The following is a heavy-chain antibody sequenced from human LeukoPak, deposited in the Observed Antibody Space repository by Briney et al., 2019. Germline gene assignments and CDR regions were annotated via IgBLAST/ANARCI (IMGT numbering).Heavy chain of an antibody. V-gene: IGHV1-8*01. CDR2: MNPNSGNT. CDR1: GYTFTSYD. D-gene: IGHD3-10*01. J-gene: IGHJ3*02. Sequence: GSVKVSCKASGYTFTSYDINWVRQATGQGLEWMGWMNPNSGNTGYAQKFQGRVTMTRNTSISTAYMELSSLRSEGTAVYYCATGTAMVRGVLDAFDIWGQGTMVTVSS. CDR3: ATGTAMVRGVLDAFDI.